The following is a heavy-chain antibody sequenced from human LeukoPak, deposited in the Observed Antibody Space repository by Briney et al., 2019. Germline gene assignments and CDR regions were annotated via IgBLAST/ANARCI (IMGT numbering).Heavy chain of an antibody. V-gene: IGHV3-21*01. D-gene: IGHD3-22*01. CDR1: GFTFSSYS. CDR3: AREYYDSSGYQSYYFDY. J-gene: IGHJ4*02. Sequence: PGGSLRLSCAASGFTFSSYSMNWVRQAPGKGLEWVSSISSSSSCIYYADSVKGRFTISRDNAKNSLYLQMNSLRAEDTAVYYCAREYYDSSGYQSYYFDYWGQGTLVTVSS. CDR2: ISSSSSCI.